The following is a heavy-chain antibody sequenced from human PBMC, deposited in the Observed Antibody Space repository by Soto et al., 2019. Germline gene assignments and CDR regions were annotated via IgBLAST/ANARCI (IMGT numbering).Heavy chain of an antibody. V-gene: IGHV4-38-2*01. D-gene: IGHD5-18*01. CDR2: IYFGGNT. Sequence: SETLSLTCAVSGLSINSNYFWGWIRQTPGRGLEWIGSIYFGGNTYYTPSLKSRVTISADLSKNQFSLELTSVTAADTAVYYCATAPDTYWGQGTLVTVSS. CDR3: ATAPDTY. CDR1: GLSINSNYF. J-gene: IGHJ4*02.